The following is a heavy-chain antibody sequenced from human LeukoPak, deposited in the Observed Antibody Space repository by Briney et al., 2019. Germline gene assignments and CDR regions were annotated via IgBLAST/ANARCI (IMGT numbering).Heavy chain of an antibody. D-gene: IGHD3-10*01. CDR1: GGTFSSYA. J-gene: IGHJ6*03. CDR2: IIPIFGTA. V-gene: IGHV1-69*05. Sequence: GSSVKVSCKASGGTFSSYAISWVRQAPGQGLEWMGGIIPIFGTANYAQKFQGRVTMTRNTSISTAYMELSSLRSEDTAVYYCARGPSKVLLWFGDDRGYMDVWGKGTTVTISS. CDR3: ARGPSKVLLWFGDDRGYMDV.